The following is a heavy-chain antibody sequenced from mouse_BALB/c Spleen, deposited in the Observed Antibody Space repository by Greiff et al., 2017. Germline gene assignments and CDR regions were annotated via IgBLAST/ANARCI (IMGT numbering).Heavy chain of an antibody. J-gene: IGHJ4*01. Sequence: EVKLQESGGGLVQPGGSLKLSCAASGFDFSRYWMSWVRQAPGKGLEWIGEINPDSSTINYTPSLKDKFIISRDNAKNTLYLQMSKVRSEDTALYYCARRAFYYYGSRVYAMDYWGQGTSVTVSS. CDR1: GFDFSRYW. CDR2: INPDSSTI. D-gene: IGHD1-1*01. V-gene: IGHV4-1*02. CDR3: ARRAFYYYGSRVYAMDY.